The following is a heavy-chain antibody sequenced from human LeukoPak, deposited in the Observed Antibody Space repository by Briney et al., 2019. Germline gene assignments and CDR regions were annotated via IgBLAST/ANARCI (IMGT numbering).Heavy chain of an antibody. CDR3: TRDRPNYYGSDGHYYRRNGDY. D-gene: IGHD3-22*01. Sequence: GVSLRLSCAASGFTFSIYAMSWVRQAPGKGLEWVSSISSNGELTFYADSVKGRFTISRDNSESTLYLQMNILRAEDTAIYYCTRDRPNYYGSDGHYYRRNGDYWGQGTLVTVSS. J-gene: IGHJ4*02. V-gene: IGHV3-23*01. CDR1: GFTFSIYA. CDR2: ISSNGELT.